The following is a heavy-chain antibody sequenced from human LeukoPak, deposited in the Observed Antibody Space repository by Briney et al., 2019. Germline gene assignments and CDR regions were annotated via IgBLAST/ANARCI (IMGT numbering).Heavy chain of an antibody. Sequence: GGSLRLSCAASGFTFSSYWMHWVRRAPGKGLVWVSRINSDGSSTSYADSVKGRFTISRDNAKNTLYLQMNSLRAEDTAVYYCARKGAVSSSWYTFDYWGQGTLVTVSS. V-gene: IGHV3-74*01. CDR3: ARKGAVSSSWYTFDY. J-gene: IGHJ4*02. CDR1: GFTFSSYW. D-gene: IGHD6-13*01. CDR2: INSDGSST.